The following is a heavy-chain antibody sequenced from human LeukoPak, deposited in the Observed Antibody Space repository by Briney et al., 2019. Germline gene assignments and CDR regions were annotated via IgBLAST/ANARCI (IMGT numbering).Heavy chain of an antibody. D-gene: IGHD3-16*02. Sequence: GGSLRLSCAASGFTFSSYWMNWARQAPGKGLEWVASINHNGNVNYYVDSVKGRFTISRDNAKNSLYLQMNSLRAEDTAVYYCVRDYRACFDYWGQGTLVTVSS. CDR1: GFTFSSYW. J-gene: IGHJ4*02. CDR3: VRDYRACFDY. V-gene: IGHV3-7*03. CDR2: INHNGNVN.